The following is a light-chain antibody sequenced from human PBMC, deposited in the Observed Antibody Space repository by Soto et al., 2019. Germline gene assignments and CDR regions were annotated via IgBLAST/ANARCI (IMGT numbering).Light chain of an antibody. CDR3: SSYRSSIIPVV. J-gene: IGLJ2*01. CDR2: GVS. Sequence: QSALTQPASVSGSPGQSITISCTGTSSDIGGYNYVSWYQQHPGKAPKLMFYGVSNRPSGVSGRFFGSKSGNTASLTISGLQPEDEADYYCSSYRSSIIPVVFGGGTQLTVL. V-gene: IGLV2-14*01. CDR1: SSDIGGYNY.